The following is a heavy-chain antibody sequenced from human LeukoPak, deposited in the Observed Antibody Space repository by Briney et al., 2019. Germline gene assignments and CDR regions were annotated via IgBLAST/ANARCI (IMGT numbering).Heavy chain of an antibody. CDR1: GGTFSSYA. J-gene: IGHJ4*02. CDR3: ARGVDGYTLEGY. D-gene: IGHD5-24*01. CDR2: IIPIFGTA. V-gene: IGHV1-69*05. Sequence: AASVKVSCKASGGTFSSYAISWVRQAPGQGLEWMGRIIPIFGTANYAQKFQGRVTITTDESTSTAYMELSSLRSEDTAVYYCARGVDGYTLEGYWGQGTLVTVSS.